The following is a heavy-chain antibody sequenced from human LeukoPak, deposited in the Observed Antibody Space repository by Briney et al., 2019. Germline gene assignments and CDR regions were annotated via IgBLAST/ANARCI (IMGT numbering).Heavy chain of an antibody. CDR3: ARVGVVVPPAWFDP. D-gene: IGHD2-2*01. J-gene: IGHJ5*02. CDR1: GYSFAIFG. Sequence: ASVKVSFKASGYSFAIFGISWVRQAPGQGLERMGWISANNGNTNYAQNLQGRVTMTIDTSTSTAYMELRSLRSDDTAVYYCARVGVVVPPAWFDPWGQGTLVTVSS. V-gene: IGHV1-18*01. CDR2: ISANNGNT.